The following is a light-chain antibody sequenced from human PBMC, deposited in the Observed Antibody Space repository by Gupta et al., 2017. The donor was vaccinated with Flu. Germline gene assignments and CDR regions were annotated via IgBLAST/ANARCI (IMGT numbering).Light chain of an antibody. Sequence: DLVMTQSPDSLAVSLGERATINCKSSQSVLYSSNNKNYLAWYQQKPGHPPKLLIYWASTRESGVPDRCSGSGSGTDFTLTISSLQAEDVAVYYCQQYSSTTLTFGGGTKVEIK. V-gene: IGKV4-1*01. CDR1: QSVLYSSNNKNY. CDR2: WAS. CDR3: QQYSSTTLT. J-gene: IGKJ4*01.